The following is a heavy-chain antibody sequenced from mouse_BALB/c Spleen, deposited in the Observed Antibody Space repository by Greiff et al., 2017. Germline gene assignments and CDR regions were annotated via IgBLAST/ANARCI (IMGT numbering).Heavy chain of an antibody. J-gene: IGHJ3*01. V-gene: IGHV3-2*02. Sequence: VQLKESGPGLVKPSQSLSLTCTVTGYSITSDYAWNWIRQFPGNKLEWMGYISYSGSTSYNPSLKSRISITRDTSKNQFFLQLNSVTTEDTATYYCASSLRFAYWGQGTLVTVSA. D-gene: IGHD2-1*01. CDR3: ASSLRFAY. CDR2: ISYSGST. CDR1: GYSITSDYA.